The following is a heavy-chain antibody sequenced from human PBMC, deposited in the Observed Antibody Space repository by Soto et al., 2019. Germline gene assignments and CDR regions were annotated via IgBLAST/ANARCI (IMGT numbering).Heavy chain of an antibody. Sequence: QVQLVQSGAEVKKPGSSVKVSCKAPGGTFSSYVISWVRQPPGQGLEWMGGIIPIFGTAKYAQKFQGRVTITADESTSTGYMELSSLRSEDTAVYYCARSQGGSSSLDIYYYYYYGMDVWGQGTTVTVSS. CDR1: GGTFSSYV. CDR2: IIPIFGTA. V-gene: IGHV1-69*01. CDR3: ARSQGGSSSLDIYYYYYYGMDV. J-gene: IGHJ6*02. D-gene: IGHD2-15*01.